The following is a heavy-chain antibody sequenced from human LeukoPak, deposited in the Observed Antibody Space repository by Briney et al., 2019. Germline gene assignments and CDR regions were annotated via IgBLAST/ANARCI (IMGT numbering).Heavy chain of an antibody. CDR3: ARDHISSGWPHTDY. Sequence: SETLSLTCTVSGGSISSYYWSWIRQPPGKGLEWIGRIYTSGSTNYNPSLKSRVTMSVDTSKNQFSLKLSSVTAADTAVYYCARDHISSGWPHTDYWGQGTLVTVSS. D-gene: IGHD6-25*01. CDR1: GGSISSYY. V-gene: IGHV4-4*07. CDR2: IYTSGST. J-gene: IGHJ4*02.